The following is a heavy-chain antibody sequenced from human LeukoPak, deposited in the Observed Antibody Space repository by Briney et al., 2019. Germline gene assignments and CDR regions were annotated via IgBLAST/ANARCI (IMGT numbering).Heavy chain of an antibody. CDR3: ARGPEEARVA. V-gene: IGHV1-69*13. Sequence: ASVKVSCKASGGTFSSYDISWVRQAPGQGLEWMGGIIPIFGTANYAQKFQGRVTITADESTSTAYMELSSLRSEDTAVYYCARGPEEARVAWGQGTLVTVSS. CDR2: IIPIFGTA. J-gene: IGHJ4*02. D-gene: IGHD3-3*01. CDR1: GGTFSSYD.